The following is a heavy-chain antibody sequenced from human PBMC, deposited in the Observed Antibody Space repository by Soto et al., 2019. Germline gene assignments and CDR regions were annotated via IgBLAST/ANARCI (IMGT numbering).Heavy chain of an antibody. CDR1: GYSFTSYW. Sequence: GDSLKISCKGSGYSFTSYWISWVRQMPGKGLEWMGRIDPSDSYTNYSPSFQGHVTISADKSISTAYLQWSSLKASDTAMYYCVRHGGKWLQDDWFDSWGQGTLVTVSS. J-gene: IGHJ5*01. D-gene: IGHD5-12*01. CDR2: IDPSDSYT. V-gene: IGHV5-10-1*01. CDR3: VRHGGKWLQDDWFDS.